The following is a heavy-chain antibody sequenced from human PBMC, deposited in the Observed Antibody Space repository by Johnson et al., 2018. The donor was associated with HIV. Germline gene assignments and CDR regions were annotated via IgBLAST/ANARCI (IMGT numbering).Heavy chain of an antibody. CDR3: AKPGDSYCSGGSCYLDAFDI. CDR2: ISGSGGST. D-gene: IGHD2-15*01. CDR1: GFTFSSYA. V-gene: IGHV3-23*04. Sequence: VQLVESGGGVVQPGGSLRLSCAASGFTFSSYAMSWVRQAPGKGLEWVSAISGSGGSTYYADSVKGRFTISRDNSKHTLYLQMNSLRAEDTAVYYCAKPGDSYCSGGSCYLDAFDIWGQGTMVTVSS. J-gene: IGHJ3*02.